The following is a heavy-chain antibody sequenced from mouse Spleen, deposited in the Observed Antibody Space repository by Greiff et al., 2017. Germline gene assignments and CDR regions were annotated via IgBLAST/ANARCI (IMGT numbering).Heavy chain of an antibody. CDR3: ARQQLGYYYAMDY. J-gene: IGHJ4*01. CDR1: GFAFSRYW. Sequence: EVQLVESGGGLVQPGGSLNLSCAASGFAFSRYWMSWARQAPGKGQEWIGEINPGSSTINYTPSLKDKFIISRDNAKNTLYLQMSKVRSEDTALYYCARQQLGYYYAMDYWGQGTSATVSS. D-gene: IGHD3-1*01. V-gene: IGHV4-2*02. CDR2: INPGSSTI.